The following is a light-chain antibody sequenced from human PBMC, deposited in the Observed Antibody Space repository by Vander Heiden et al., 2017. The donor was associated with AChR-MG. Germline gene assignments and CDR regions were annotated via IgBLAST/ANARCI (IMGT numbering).Light chain of an antibody. Sequence: DVVMTQSPLSLPVTLGQPASISCRSSQSLVHSDGNTYLHWFQQRPGQSPRRLIYKVSNRNSGVPDRFSGSGSGTDFTLEISRVEAEDVGVYYCMQGTHWLYTFGQGTKLEIK. CDR2: KVS. V-gene: IGKV2-30*02. CDR3: MQGTHWLYT. J-gene: IGKJ2*01. CDR1: QSLVHSDGNTY.